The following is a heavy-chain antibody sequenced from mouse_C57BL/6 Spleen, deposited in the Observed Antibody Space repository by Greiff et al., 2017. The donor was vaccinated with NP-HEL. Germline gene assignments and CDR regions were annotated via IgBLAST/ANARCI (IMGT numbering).Heavy chain of an antibody. J-gene: IGHJ3*01. V-gene: IGHV1-80*01. CDR2: IYPGDGDT. CDR1: GYAFSSYW. Sequence: VKLQQSGAELVKPGASVKISCKASGYAFSSYWMNWVKQRPGKGLEWIGQIYPGDGDTNYNGKFKGKATLTADKSSSTAYMQLSSLTSEDSAVYFCAYGYDVAWFAYWGQGTLVTVSA. CDR3: AYGYDVAWFAY. D-gene: IGHD2-2*01.